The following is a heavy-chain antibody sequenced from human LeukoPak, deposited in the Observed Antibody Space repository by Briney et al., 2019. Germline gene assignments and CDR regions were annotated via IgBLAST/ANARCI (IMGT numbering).Heavy chain of an antibody. D-gene: IGHD3-22*01. CDR1: GDSVSRSDSY. Sequence: SETLSLTCSVSGDSVSRSDSYWDWIRQPPGKGLEWIGTIYYSGRTYYSPSLKSRVTMSVDPPNNQFSLNLRSVTAADTAVYYCARRRYYDGSGYLEWGQGTLLSVSS. CDR3: ARRRYYDGSGYLE. J-gene: IGHJ1*01. CDR2: IYYSGRT. V-gene: IGHV4-39*01.